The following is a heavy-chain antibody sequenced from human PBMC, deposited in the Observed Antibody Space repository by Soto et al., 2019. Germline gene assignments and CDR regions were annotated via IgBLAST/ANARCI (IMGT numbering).Heavy chain of an antibody. CDR2: INTRGGTT. J-gene: IGHJ4*02. CDR1: GYTLTRFY. V-gene: IGHV1-46*01. CDR3: ARGPDDSDVPRWDY. Sequence: QVQLVQSGAEVRKPGASVRLSCKASGYTLTRFYLHWVRQAPGLGLEWMGIINTRGGTTAYAQKFRGRLTVTRDTSTSTVYMELSNLRSEDTAIYYCARGPDDSDVPRWDYWGQGTRVTVSS. D-gene: IGHD4-17*01.